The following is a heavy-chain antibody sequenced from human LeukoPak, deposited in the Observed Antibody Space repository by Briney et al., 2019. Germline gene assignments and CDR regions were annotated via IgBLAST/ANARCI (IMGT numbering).Heavy chain of an antibody. V-gene: IGHV3-11*03. CDR3: ARNSSGWEYWYFDL. CDR2: ISSSSSYT. CDR1: GFTFSDYY. Sequence: GGSLILSCAASGFTFSDYYMSWIRQAPGKGLEWVSYISSSSSYTNYADSVKGRFTISRDNAKNLLYLQMNSLRAEDTAVYYCARNSSGWEYWYFDLWGRGTLITVSS. J-gene: IGHJ2*01. D-gene: IGHD6-19*01.